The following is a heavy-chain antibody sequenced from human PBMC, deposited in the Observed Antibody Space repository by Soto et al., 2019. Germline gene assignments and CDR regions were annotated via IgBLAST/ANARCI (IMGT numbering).Heavy chain of an antibody. V-gene: IGHV1-8*01. D-gene: IGHD6-19*01. CDR1: GYTFTSYD. CDR2: MNPNSGNT. J-gene: IGHJ4*02. CDR3: ARGVHPSGWYDFDY. Sequence: QVQLVQSGAEVKKPGASVKVSCKASGYTFTSYDINWVRQATGQGLEWMGWMNPNSGNTGYAQKFQGRVTMTRTTSISTAYMELSSLRSEDTAVYYCARGVHPSGWYDFDYWGQGTLVTVSS.